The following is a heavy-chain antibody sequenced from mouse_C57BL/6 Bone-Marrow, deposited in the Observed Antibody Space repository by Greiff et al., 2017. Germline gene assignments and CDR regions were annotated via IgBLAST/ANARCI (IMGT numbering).Heavy chain of an antibody. V-gene: IGHV5-12*01. J-gene: IGHJ3*01. D-gene: IGHD1-1*01. Sequence: EVKLMESGGGLVQPGGSLKLSCAASGFTFSDYYMYWVRQTPEKRLEWVAYISNGGGSTYYPDTVKGRFTISRDNAKNTLYLQMSRLKSEDTAMYYCARHLITTVVGPIPYWGQGTLVTVSA. CDR1: GFTFSDYY. CDR3: ARHLITTVVGPIPY. CDR2: ISNGGGST.